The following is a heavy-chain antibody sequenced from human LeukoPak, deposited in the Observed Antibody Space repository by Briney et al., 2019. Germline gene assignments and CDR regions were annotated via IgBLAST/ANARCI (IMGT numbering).Heavy chain of an antibody. CDR3: ARDSKIYGPYAFDI. CDR1: GFTFSSYN. Sequence: PGGSLRLSCAASGFTFSSYNMNWVRQAPGKGLEWVSSISSSSDYIYYADSVKGRFTISRDNAKNTLYLQMNSLRAEDTAVYYCARDSKIYGPYAFDIWGQGTMVTVSS. CDR2: ISSSSDYI. V-gene: IGHV3-21*01. J-gene: IGHJ3*02. D-gene: IGHD3/OR15-3a*01.